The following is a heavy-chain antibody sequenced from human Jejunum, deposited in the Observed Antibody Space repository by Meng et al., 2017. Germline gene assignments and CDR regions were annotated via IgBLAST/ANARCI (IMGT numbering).Heavy chain of an antibody. CDR2: IKSNNDGGTT. CDR1: GFTFTTAW. D-gene: IGHD2/OR15-2a*01. J-gene: IGHJ4*02. Sequence: ELSLGECVGALVRPGASLRLSCAASGFTFTTAWMTWVRRTPGRGLEWVGRIKSNNDGGTTDYAAPVKGRFTISRDDSKSTLYLQMNSLKIEDTAMYYCGTDIYDWGQGTLVTVSS. V-gene: IGHV3-15*02. CDR3: GTDIYD.